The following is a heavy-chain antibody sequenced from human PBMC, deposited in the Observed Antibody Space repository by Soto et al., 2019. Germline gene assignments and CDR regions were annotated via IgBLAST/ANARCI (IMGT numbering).Heavy chain of an antibody. CDR1: GFTFSNYA. V-gene: IGHV3-23*01. Sequence: EVQLLESGGGLVQPGGSLRLSCAASGFTFSNYAMSWVRQAPGKGLEWVSAISGSGGSTYYADSVKGRFTISRDNSKSTLYLQMDRLRAEDTAVYYCAKSPPPYSSSWYFDYRGQGTLVTVTS. CDR3: AKSPPPYSSSWYFDY. CDR2: ISGSGGST. J-gene: IGHJ4*02. D-gene: IGHD6-13*01.